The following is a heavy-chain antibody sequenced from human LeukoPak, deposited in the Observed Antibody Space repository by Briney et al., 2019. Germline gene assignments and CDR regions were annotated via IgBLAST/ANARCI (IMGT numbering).Heavy chain of an antibody. CDR3: ARENYYDSSTYRHHEVAFDI. Sequence: PGRSLRLSCAASGFTFSSYGMHWVRQAPGKGLEWVAVIWYDGSNKYYADSVKGRFTISRDNAKNTLYLQMNSLRAEDTAVYYCARENYYDSSTYRHHEVAFDIWGQGTMVTVSS. CDR2: IWYDGSNK. J-gene: IGHJ3*02. CDR1: GFTFSSYG. D-gene: IGHD3-22*01. V-gene: IGHV3-33*01.